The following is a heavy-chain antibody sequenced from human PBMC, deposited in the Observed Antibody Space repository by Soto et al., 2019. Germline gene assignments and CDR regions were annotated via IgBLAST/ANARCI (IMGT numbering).Heavy chain of an antibody. Sequence: GGSLRLSCAASGFTFSDYYMSWIRQAPGKGLEWVSYISSSGSTIYYADSVKGRFTISRDNAKNSLYLQMNSLRAEDTAVYYCASTYSWGISDREYYFDYWGQGTLVTVSS. D-gene: IGHD5-18*01. CDR2: ISSSGSTI. J-gene: IGHJ4*02. CDR3: ASTYSWGISDREYYFDY. V-gene: IGHV3-11*01. CDR1: GFTFSDYY.